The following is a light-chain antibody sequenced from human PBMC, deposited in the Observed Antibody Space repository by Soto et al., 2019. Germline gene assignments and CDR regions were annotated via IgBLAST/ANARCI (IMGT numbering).Light chain of an antibody. CDR3: SARDDILSGVV. CDR1: SSNIGSNH. V-gene: IGLV1-47*01. J-gene: IGLJ2*01. Sequence: QPVLTQPPSASGTPGQRVTISCSGSSSNIGSNHVYWYQQFPGMAPKLLMYRSDQRPTGVSDRFSSSKSGTSASLAISGLRSDDEADYYCSARDDILSGVVFGGGTKLTVL. CDR2: RSD.